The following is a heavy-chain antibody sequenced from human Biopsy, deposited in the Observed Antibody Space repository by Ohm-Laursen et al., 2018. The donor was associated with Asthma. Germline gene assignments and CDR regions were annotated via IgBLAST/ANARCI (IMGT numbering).Heavy chain of an antibody. D-gene: IGHD2-2*01. V-gene: IGHV1-69*13. J-gene: IGHJ4*02. CDR3: ARKAGSCISRTCYSLDF. CDR2: INSVFGTT. Sequence: SVKVSCKSLGGTFNTYVIGWVRQAPGQGLEWTGGINSVFGTTTYPQKFQDRVTITAGDSTSTVYMELSSLRSEDTAVYYCARKAGSCISRTCYSLDFWGQGTLVTVSS. CDR1: GGTFNTYV.